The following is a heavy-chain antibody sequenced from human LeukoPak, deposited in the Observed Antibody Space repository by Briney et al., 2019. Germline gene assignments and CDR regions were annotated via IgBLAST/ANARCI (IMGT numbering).Heavy chain of an antibody. J-gene: IGHJ3*02. CDR1: GYSFTSYW. D-gene: IGHD2-2*01. Sequence: GESLKISCKGSGYSFTSYWIGWVRQMPGKGLEWMGIIYPGDSDTRYSPSFQGQVTISADKSISTAYLQWSSLKASDTAMYYCATQHGSRVSPDAFDIWGQGTMVTVSS. CDR2: IYPGDSDT. CDR3: ATQHGSRVSPDAFDI. V-gene: IGHV5-51*01.